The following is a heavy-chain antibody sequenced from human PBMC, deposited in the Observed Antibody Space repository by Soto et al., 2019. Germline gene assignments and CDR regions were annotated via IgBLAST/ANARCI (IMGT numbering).Heavy chain of an antibody. CDR3: ARSVFP. J-gene: IGHJ5*02. CDR2: IYYSGFT. CDR1: GGSISSYY. V-gene: IGHV4-59*12. Sequence: PSETLSLTCAVSGGSISSYYWNWIRQPPGKGLEWIGYIYYSGFTYYNPSLKSRVTISVDTSKNQFSLKLSSVTAADTAVYYCARSVFPWGQGTLVTVSS.